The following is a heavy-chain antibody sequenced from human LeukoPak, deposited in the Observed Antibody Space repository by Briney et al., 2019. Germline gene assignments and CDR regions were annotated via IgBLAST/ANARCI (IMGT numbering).Heavy chain of an antibody. D-gene: IGHD5-18*01. CDR1: GYTFTGYY. J-gene: IGHJ4*02. CDR3: ATPTAMDTQYYFDY. Sequence: ASVKVSCKASGYTFTGYYMHWVRQAPGQGLEWMGWINPNSGGTNYAQKFQGRVTMTRDTSISTAYMELSSLRSEDTAVYYCATPTAMDTQYYFDYWGQGTLVTVSS. V-gene: IGHV1-2*02. CDR2: INPNSGGT.